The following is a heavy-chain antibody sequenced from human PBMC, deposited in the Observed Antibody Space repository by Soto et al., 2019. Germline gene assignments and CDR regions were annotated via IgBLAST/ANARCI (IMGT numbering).Heavy chain of an antibody. CDR1: GYTFINYY. D-gene: IGHD2-15*01. J-gene: IGHJ6*02. CDR3: ARVQGVVSPRPYFYNGMDV. V-gene: IGHV1-46*01. Sequence: ASVKVSCKASGYTFINYYIHCVRQAPGQGLEGLGLINPNGVSTRYAQSYQSRVTITSNTSTSTVYMELSSLRSVDAAVYDCARVQGVVSPRPYFYNGMDVWGQGTTVTVSS. CDR2: INPNGVST.